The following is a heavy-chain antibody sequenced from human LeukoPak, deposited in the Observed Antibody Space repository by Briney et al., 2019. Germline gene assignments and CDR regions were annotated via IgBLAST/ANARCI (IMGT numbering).Heavy chain of an antibody. CDR1: GGTFSTFSSYA. D-gene: IGHD4-11*01. CDR2: IIPIFGTA. CDR3: ATESPGRTTLSTMDV. Sequence: SVKVSCKASGGTFSTFSSYAISWVRQAPEQGLEWMGGIIPIFGTANYAQKFQGRVTITADESTSTAYMELSSLRSEDTAVYYCATESPGRTTLSTMDVWGKGTTVTVSS. J-gene: IGHJ6*03. V-gene: IGHV1-69*13.